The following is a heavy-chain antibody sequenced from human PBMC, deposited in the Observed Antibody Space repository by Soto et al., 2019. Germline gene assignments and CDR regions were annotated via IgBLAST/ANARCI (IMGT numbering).Heavy chain of an antibody. V-gene: IGHV3-23*04. CDR1: GFTFSAYA. J-gene: IGHJ4*02. Sequence: EVQLVDSGGGLVQPGESLRLSCAGSGFTFSAYAMSGVRQAPGKGLEGVSSISASAITTYNTDSVRGRFTISRDNSRNTVYLQMNSLRAEDTAVYFCAKPPGFNNVVPAYFDYWGGGTRVTVSS. CDR3: AKPPGFNNVVPAYFDY. D-gene: IGHD2-15*01. CDR2: ISASAITT.